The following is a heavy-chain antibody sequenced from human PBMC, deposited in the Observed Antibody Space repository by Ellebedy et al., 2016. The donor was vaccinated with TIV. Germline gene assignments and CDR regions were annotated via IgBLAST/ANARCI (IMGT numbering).Heavy chain of an antibody. CDR2: IYYSGST. CDR1: GGSISSGDYY. CDR3: ASTTNYYDSSGYCFDY. V-gene: IGHV4-61*08. J-gene: IGHJ4*02. Sequence: MPSETLSLTCTVSGGSISSGDYYWSWIRQPPGKGLEWIGYIYYSGSTNYNPSLKSRVTISVDTSKNQFSLKLSSVTAADTAVYYCASTTNYYDSSGYCFDYWGQGTLVTISS. D-gene: IGHD3-22*01.